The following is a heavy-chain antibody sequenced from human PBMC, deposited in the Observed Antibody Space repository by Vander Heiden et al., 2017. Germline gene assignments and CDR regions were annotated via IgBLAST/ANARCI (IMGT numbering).Heavy chain of an antibody. CDR3: ARDRADDDSSGYYSLDY. V-gene: IGHV4-31*03. D-gene: IGHD3-22*01. CDR1: GGSISSGGYY. J-gene: IGHJ4*02. CDR2: IYYSGST. Sequence: QVQLQESGPGLVKPSQTLSLTCTVSGGSISSGGYYWSWIRQHPGKGLEWIGYIYYSGSTYYNPSLKRRVTISVDTSKNQFSLKLSSVTAAETAVDYCARDRADDDSSGYYSLDYWGQGTMVTVSS.